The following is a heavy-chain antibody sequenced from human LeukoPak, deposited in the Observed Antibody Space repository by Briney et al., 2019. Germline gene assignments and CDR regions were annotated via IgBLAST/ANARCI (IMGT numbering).Heavy chain of an antibody. Sequence: GGSLRLSCAASGFTFSSYAMHWVRQAPGKGLEWVAVISYDGSNKYYADSVKGRFTISRDNSKNTLYLQMNSLRAEDTAMYYCAKDAEYYDFWSGYSRAEYFQHWGQGTLVTVSS. CDR1: GFTFSSYA. V-gene: IGHV3-30*04. J-gene: IGHJ1*01. CDR3: AKDAEYYDFWSGYSRAEYFQH. CDR2: ISYDGSNK. D-gene: IGHD3-3*01.